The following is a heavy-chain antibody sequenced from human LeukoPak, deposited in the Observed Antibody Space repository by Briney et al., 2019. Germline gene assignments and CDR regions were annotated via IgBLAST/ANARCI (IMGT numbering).Heavy chain of an antibody. D-gene: IGHD2-21*01. J-gene: IGHJ4*02. CDR3: ASGGGTEVDY. CDR2: IYTSGST. V-gene: IGHV4-61*02. Sequence: SQTLSLTCTVSGGSISSGSYYWSWIRQPAGKGLEWIGRIYTSGSTNYNPSLKSRVTISVDTSKNQFSLKLSSVTAADTAVYYCASGGGTEVDYWGQGTLVTVSS. CDR1: GGSISSGSYY.